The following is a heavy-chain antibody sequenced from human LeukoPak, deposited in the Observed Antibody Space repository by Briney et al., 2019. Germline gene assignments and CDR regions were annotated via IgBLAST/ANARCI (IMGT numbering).Heavy chain of an antibody. D-gene: IGHD2-15*01. CDR1: GFTFSSYW. CDR2: IKQDGSEK. J-gene: IGHJ6*03. CDR3: ARVIVVVAATGYYYYMDV. V-gene: IGHV3-7*01. Sequence: PGGSLRLSCTASGFTFSSYWMSWVRQAPGKGLEWVANIKQDGSEKYYVDSVKGRFTISRDNAKNSLYLQMNSLRAEDTAVYYCARVIVVVAATGYYYYMDVWGKGTTVTISS.